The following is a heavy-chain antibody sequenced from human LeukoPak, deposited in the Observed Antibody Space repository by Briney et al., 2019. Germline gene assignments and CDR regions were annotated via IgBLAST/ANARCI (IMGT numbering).Heavy chain of an antibody. D-gene: IGHD2-15*01. CDR2: ISSTSSTI. CDR1: GFNFFNYN. J-gene: IGHJ4*02. Sequence: PGGSLRLSCATSGFNFFNYNMNWVRQAPGKGLEWISHISSTSSTIEYADSVKGRFTISRDNAKNSLHLQMNSLRAEDTAVYYCARPRSGGTWFFDYWGQGTLVTVSS. CDR3: ARPRSGGTWFFDY. V-gene: IGHV3-48*04.